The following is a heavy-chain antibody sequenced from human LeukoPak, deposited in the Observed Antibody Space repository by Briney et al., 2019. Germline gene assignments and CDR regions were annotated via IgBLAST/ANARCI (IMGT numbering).Heavy chain of an antibody. CDR1: GFTFSNYW. V-gene: IGHV3-23*01. D-gene: IGHD6-19*01. Sequence: AGSLRLSCAASGFTFSNYWMHWVRQAPGKGLEWVSAISGSGGSTYYADSVKGRFTISRDNSKNTLYLQMNSLRAEDTAVYYCAKEGAASSGWYGDAFDIWGQGTMVTVSS. CDR3: AKEGAASSGWYGDAFDI. J-gene: IGHJ3*02. CDR2: ISGSGGST.